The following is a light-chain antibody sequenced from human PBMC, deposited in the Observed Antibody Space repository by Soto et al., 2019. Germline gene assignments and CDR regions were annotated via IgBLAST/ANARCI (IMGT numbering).Light chain of an antibody. J-gene: IGLJ1*01. Sequence: QSALTQPASVSGSPGQSITISCTGTSSDVGGYNYVSWYQQHPGKAPKLMICEVSNRPSGVSNRFSGSKSGNTASLTISGLQAEDEADYYCSSYTRSSTLVFGTGTQLTVL. CDR2: EVS. V-gene: IGLV2-14*01. CDR3: SSYTRSSTLV. CDR1: SSDVGGYNY.